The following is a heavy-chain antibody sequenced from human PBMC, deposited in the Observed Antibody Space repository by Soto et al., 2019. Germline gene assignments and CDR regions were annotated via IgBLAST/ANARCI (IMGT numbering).Heavy chain of an antibody. D-gene: IGHD3-22*01. J-gene: IGHJ4*02. Sequence: QVQLQESGPGLVKPSQTLSLTCSVSGDSMSSGAYYWSWIRQHPGKGLEWIAYIYHSGDTHYNPSLRSRITISVDTSKNQFSLKLTSVTDADTAVYYCASTYSGYLVNWGQGTLVTVSS. CDR3: ASTYSGYLVN. CDR1: GDSMSSGAYY. V-gene: IGHV4-31*03. CDR2: IYHSGDT.